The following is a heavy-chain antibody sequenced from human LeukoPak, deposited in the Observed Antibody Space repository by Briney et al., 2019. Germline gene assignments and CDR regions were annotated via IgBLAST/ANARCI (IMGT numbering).Heavy chain of an antibody. CDR1: GFTFSSYA. Sequence: GGSLRLSCAASGFTFSSYAMHWVRQAPGKGLEWVAVISYDGSNKYYADSVKGRLTISRDNSKNTLYLQMNSLRAEDTAVYHCARVAREWILPTFDYWGQGTLVTVSS. J-gene: IGHJ4*02. CDR3: ARVAREWILPTFDY. CDR2: ISYDGSNK. V-gene: IGHV3-30*04. D-gene: IGHD5-18*01.